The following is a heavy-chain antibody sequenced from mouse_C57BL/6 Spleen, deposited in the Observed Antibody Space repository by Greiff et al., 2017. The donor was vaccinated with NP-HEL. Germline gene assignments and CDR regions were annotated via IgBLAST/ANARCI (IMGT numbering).Heavy chain of an antibody. CDR3: ARGPGYFDY. J-gene: IGHJ2*01. V-gene: IGHV1-59*01. Sequence: QVQLKQPGAELVRPGTSVKLSCKASGYTFTSYWMHWVKQRPGQGLEWIGVIDPSDSYTNYNQKFKGKATLTVDTSSSTAYMQLSSLTSEDSAVYYCARGPGYFDYWGQGTTLTVSS. CDR2: IDPSDSYT. D-gene: IGHD4-1*01. CDR1: GYTFTSYW.